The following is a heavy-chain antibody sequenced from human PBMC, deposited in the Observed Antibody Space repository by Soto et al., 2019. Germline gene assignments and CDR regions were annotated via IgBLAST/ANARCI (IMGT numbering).Heavy chain of an antibody. D-gene: IGHD3-22*01. CDR1: GASISSSY. Sequence: LSETLSLTCTVSGASISSSYWSWIRQSPGKGLEWIGYVHYSGGTKDNPSLNGRVSLSIDTSKNQFSLKLSSVAAADTAVYYCARGYYDSRGQSNTFDVWGQGTMLTVSS. V-gene: IGHV4-59*01. J-gene: IGHJ3*01. CDR2: VHYSGGT. CDR3: ARGYYDSRGQSNTFDV.